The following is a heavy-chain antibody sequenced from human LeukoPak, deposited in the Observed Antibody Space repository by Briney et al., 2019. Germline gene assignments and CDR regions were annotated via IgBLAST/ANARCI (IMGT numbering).Heavy chain of an antibody. D-gene: IGHD3-16*01. CDR1: GGTFSSYA. J-gene: IGHJ4*02. Sequence: ASVKVSCKASGGTFSSYAISWVRQAPGQGLEWMGGIIPIFGTANYAQKFQGRVTITADESTSTAYMELSSLRSEDTAVYYCARSPSMITFGGVPNLFDYWGQGTLVTVSS. CDR3: ARSPSMITFGGVPNLFDY. CDR2: IIPIFGTA. V-gene: IGHV1-69*13.